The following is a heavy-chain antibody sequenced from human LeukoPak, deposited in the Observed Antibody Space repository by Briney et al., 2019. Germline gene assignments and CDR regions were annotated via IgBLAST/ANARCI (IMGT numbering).Heavy chain of an antibody. J-gene: IGHJ6*02. Sequence: GRSLRLSCAASGFTFSSYAMHWVRQAPGKGLEWVAVIWYDGSNKYYADSVKGRFTISRDNSKNTLYLQMNSLRAEDTAVYYCARAVREYGMDVWGQGTTVTVSS. CDR2: IWYDGSNK. CDR3: ARAVREYGMDV. CDR1: GFTFSSYA. V-gene: IGHV3-33*08.